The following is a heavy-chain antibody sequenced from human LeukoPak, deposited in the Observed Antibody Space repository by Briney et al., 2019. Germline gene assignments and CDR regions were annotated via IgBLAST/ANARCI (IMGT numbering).Heavy chain of an antibody. CDR2: ISYDGSNK. CDR3: ARDGDMIVVSYYMDV. CDR1: RFTFSSYA. D-gene: IGHD3-22*01. V-gene: IGHV3-30*04. Sequence: GRSLRLSCAASRFTFSSYAMHWVRQAPGKGLEWVAVISYDGSNKYYADSVKGRFTISRDNSKNTLYLQMNSLRAEDTAVYYCARDGDMIVVSYYMDVWGTGTTVTVSS. J-gene: IGHJ6*03.